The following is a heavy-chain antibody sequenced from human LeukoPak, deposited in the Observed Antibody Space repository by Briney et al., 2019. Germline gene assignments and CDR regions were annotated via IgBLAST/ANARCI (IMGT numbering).Heavy chain of an antibody. V-gene: IGHV3-30*18. CDR3: AKGATAMEFFDC. J-gene: IGHJ4*02. D-gene: IGHD5-18*01. CDR2: ISYDGSNK. Sequence: GGSLRLSCAASGFTFSSYGMHWVRQAPGKGLEWVAVISYDGSNKYYADSVKGRFTISRDNSKNTLYLQMNSLRAEDTAAYYCAKGATAMEFFDCWGQGTLVTVSS. CDR1: GFTFSSYG.